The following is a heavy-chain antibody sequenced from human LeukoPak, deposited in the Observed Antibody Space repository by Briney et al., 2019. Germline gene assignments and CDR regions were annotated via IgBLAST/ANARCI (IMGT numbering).Heavy chain of an antibody. CDR3: AIWYCSGGRCYSNARTFDY. V-gene: IGHV7-4-1*02. J-gene: IGHJ4*02. CDR1: RYTFTSYA. CDR2: INTNTGNP. Sequence: WASVKVSCKASRYTFTSYAMNWVREAPGQGLEWMGWINTNTGNPTYAQGLTGRFVFSLDTSVSTAYLQISSLKAEDTAVYYCAIWYCSGGRCYSNARTFDYWGQGTRVSVSS. D-gene: IGHD2-15*01.